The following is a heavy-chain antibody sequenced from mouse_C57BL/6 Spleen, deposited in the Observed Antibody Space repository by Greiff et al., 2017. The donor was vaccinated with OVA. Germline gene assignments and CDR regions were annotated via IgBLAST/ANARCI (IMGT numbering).Heavy chain of an antibody. D-gene: IGHD2-1*01. CDR3: ARSNYDYAMDY. CDR1: GYTFTSYW. V-gene: IGHV1-55*01. Sequence: QVQLQQSGAELVKPGASVKMSCKASGYTFTSYWITWVKQRPGQGLEWIGDIYPGSGSTNYNEKFKSKATLTVDTSSSTAYMQLSSLTSEDSAVYYCARSNYDYAMDYWGQGTSGTVSS. CDR2: IYPGSGST. J-gene: IGHJ4*01.